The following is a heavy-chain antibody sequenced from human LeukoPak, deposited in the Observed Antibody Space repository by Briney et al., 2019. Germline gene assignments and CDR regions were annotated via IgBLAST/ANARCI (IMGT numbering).Heavy chain of an antibody. V-gene: IGHV3-23*01. CDR1: GFTFSSYA. J-gene: IGHJ4*02. CDR3: AKERPNYYDSSGYNLFDY. Sequence: GGSLRLSCAASGFTFSSYAMSWVRQAPGKGLEWVSAISGSGGSTYYADSVKGRFTISRDNSKNTLYLQMNSLRAEDTAVYYCAKERPNYYDSSGYNLFDYWGQGTLVTVSS. D-gene: IGHD3-22*01. CDR2: ISGSGGST.